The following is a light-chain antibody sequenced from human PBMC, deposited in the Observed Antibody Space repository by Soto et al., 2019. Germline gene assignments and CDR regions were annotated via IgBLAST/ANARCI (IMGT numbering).Light chain of an antibody. CDR2: EVT. CDR3: SSYASSNNYV. Sequence: QSALTQPPSASGSPGQPVTISCTGTSSDVGGYNYVSWYQQHPGKAPSLMIYEVTKRPSGVPDRFSGSKSGNTASLTVSGLQAEDEADYYCSSYASSNNYVFGTGTKLTVL. V-gene: IGLV2-8*01. CDR1: SSDVGGYNY. J-gene: IGLJ1*01.